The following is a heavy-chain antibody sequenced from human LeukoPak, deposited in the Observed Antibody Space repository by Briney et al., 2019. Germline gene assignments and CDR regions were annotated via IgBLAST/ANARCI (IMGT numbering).Heavy chain of an antibody. J-gene: IGHJ4*02. CDR3: ARAQPTYYDFWSGYNAHLDY. Sequence: PSETLSLTCTVSGYSISSGYYWGWIRQPPGKGVEWIGSIYHSGSTYYNPSLKSRVTISVDTSKNQFSLKLSSVTAADTAVYYCARAQPTYYDFWSGYNAHLDYWGQGTLVTVSS. CDR2: IYHSGST. CDR1: GYSISSGYY. V-gene: IGHV4-38-2*02. D-gene: IGHD3-3*01.